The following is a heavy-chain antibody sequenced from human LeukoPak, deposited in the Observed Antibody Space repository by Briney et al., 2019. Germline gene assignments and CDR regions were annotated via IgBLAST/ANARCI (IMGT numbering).Heavy chain of an antibody. D-gene: IGHD5-12*01. Sequence: SVKVSCKASGGTFSSYAISWVRQAPGQGLEWMGRIIPILGIANHAQKFQGRVTITADKSTSTAYMELSSLRSEDTAVYYCATTPRDIVATEGGYWGQGTLVTVSS. J-gene: IGHJ4*02. CDR3: ATTPRDIVATEGGY. CDR1: GGTFSSYA. CDR2: IIPILGIA. V-gene: IGHV1-69*04.